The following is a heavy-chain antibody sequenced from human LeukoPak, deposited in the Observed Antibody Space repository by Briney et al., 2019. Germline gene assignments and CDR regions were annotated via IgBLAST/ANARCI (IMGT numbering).Heavy chain of an antibody. CDR2: IRYDGSNK. D-gene: IGHD3-22*01. CDR1: GFTFSNYG. CDR3: AKVGYYDSRDYYCYYLDV. J-gene: IGHJ6*03. Sequence: GGSLRLSCAVSGFTFSNYGMHWVRQAPGKGLEWLTFIRYDGSNKYYADSVKGRFSISRDDSKNTLYLQMNSLRAEDTAVYYCAKVGYYDSRDYYCYYLDVWGKGTTVTISS. V-gene: IGHV3-30*02.